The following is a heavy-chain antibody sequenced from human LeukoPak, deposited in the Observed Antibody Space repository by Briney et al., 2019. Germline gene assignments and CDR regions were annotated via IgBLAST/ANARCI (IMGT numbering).Heavy chain of an antibody. D-gene: IGHD3-3*01. V-gene: IGHV1-46*01. CDR1: GYTFTSYS. Sequence: ASVKVSCKASGYTFTSYSMHWVRLAPGQGLEWMGLINPSGGGTSYPQKFQGRVTITADESTSTAYMELSSLRSEDTAVYYCARMAVFGVVIHPYYFDYWGQGTLVTVSS. CDR3: ARMAVFGVVIHPYYFDY. CDR2: INPSGGGT. J-gene: IGHJ4*02.